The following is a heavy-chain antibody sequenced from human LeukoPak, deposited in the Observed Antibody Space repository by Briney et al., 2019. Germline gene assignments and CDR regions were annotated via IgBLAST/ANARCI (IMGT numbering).Heavy chain of an antibody. CDR1: GFTFSSYE. CDR2: ISSSSSTI. J-gene: IGHJ4*02. CDR3: ARIKYDYGDEYFDY. D-gene: IGHD4-17*01. V-gene: IGHV3-48*03. Sequence: PGGSLRLSCAASGFTFSSYEMNWVRQAPGKGLEWVSYISSSSSTIYYADSVKGRFTISRDNAKNSLYLQMNSLRAEDTAVYYCARIKYDYGDEYFDYWGQGTLVTVSS.